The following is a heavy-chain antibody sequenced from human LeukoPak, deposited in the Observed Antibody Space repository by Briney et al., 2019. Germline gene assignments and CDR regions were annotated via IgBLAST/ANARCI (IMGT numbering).Heavy chain of an antibody. V-gene: IGHV1-18*01. CDR3: ARDRDIVATIFRRNSEHFDY. Sequence: GASVKVSCKASGYTFTSYGISWVRQAPGQGLEWMGWISAYNGNTNYAQKLQGRVTMTTDTSTSTANMELRSLRSDDTAVYYCARDRDIVATIFRRNSEHFDYWGQGTLVTVSS. CDR2: ISAYNGNT. CDR1: GYTFTSYG. D-gene: IGHD5-12*01. J-gene: IGHJ4*02.